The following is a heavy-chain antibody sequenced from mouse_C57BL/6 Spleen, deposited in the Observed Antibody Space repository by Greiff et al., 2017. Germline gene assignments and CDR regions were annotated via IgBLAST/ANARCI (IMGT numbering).Heavy chain of an antibody. J-gene: IGHJ3*01. CDR2: IHPSDSDT. CDR1: GYTFTSYW. Sequence: QVQLQQPRAELVKPGASVKVSCKASGYTFTSYWMHWVKQRPGQGLEWIGRIHPSDSDTNYNQKFKGKATLTVDKSSSTAYMQLSSLTSEDSAVYYCAIEDYDEKFAYWGQGTLVTVSA. CDR3: AIEDYDEKFAY. V-gene: IGHV1-74*01. D-gene: IGHD2-4*01.